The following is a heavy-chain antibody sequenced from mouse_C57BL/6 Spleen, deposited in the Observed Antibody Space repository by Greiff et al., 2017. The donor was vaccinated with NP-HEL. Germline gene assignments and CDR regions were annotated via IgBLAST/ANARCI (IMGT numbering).Heavy chain of an antibody. V-gene: IGHV1-50*01. Sequence: QVQLQQPGAELVKPGASVKLSCKASGYTFTSYWMQWVKQRPGQGLEWIGEIDPYDSYTNYNQKFKGKATLTVDTSSSTAYMQLSSLTSEDSAVYYCARGGNYGNSFDYWGQGTTLTVSS. CDR1: GYTFTSYW. J-gene: IGHJ2*01. CDR3: ARGGNYGNSFDY. D-gene: IGHD2-1*01. CDR2: IDPYDSYT.